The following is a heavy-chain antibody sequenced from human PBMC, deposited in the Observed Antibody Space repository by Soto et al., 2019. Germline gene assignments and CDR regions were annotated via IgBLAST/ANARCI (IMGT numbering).Heavy chain of an antibody. J-gene: IGHJ4*02. CDR1: GFIFTRFY. CDR3: ARERVSGELPYAL. V-gene: IGHV1-46*01. D-gene: IGHD2-2*01. CDR2: IKPEDGTT. Sequence: QVQLVQSGAEVKKPGASVKVSCEASGFIFTRFYMHWVRQAPGQGPVWLGIIKPEDGTTYYAQSFQGRLIITSDTPSKTVYMEMSGRTSEDRAVYYFARERVSGELPYALGAQGPRVPVSS.